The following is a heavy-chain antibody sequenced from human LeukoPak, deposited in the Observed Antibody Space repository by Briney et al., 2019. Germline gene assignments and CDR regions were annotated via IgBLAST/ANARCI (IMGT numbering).Heavy chain of an antibody. D-gene: IGHD3-10*01. V-gene: IGHV3-53*01. Sequence: GGSLRLSCAASGFTVSSNYMSWVRQAPGKGLEWVSVIYSGGSTYYADSVKGRFTISRDNSKNTLYLQMNSLRAEDTAVYYCARGVGGITMVRGVIINQYYYYMDVWGKGTTVTVSS. CDR3: ARGVGGITMVRGVIINQYYYYMDV. J-gene: IGHJ6*03. CDR1: GFTVSSNY. CDR2: IYSGGST.